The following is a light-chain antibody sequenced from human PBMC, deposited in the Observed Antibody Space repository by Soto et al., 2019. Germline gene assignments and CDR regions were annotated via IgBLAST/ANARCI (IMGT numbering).Light chain of an antibody. V-gene: IGLV2-14*01. CDR1: SSDVGAYNF. Sequence: QSALTQPASVSGSPGQSITISCTGTSSDVGAYNFVSWYQQHPGKAPKLMIYDVSNRPSGVSNRFSGSKSGNTASLTISGLQTEDEADYYCSSDTRSSTLVFGTGTKLTVL. J-gene: IGLJ1*01. CDR3: SSDTRSSTLV. CDR2: DVS.